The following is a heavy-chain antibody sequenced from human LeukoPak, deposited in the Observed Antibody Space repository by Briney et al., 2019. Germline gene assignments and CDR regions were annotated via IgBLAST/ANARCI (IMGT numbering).Heavy chain of an antibody. CDR1: GFTFSTYA. V-gene: IGHV3-30-3*02. Sequence: GGSLRLSCAASGFTFSTYALHWVRQAPGKGREWVAVISYDGNNKYYADSVKGRFTISRDNSKNTLYLQMTSLKTEDTAVYFCAKRAGSQKQDYYFDYWGQGTLVTVSS. CDR2: ISYDGNNK. D-gene: IGHD1-26*01. J-gene: IGHJ4*02. CDR3: AKRAGSQKQDYYFDY.